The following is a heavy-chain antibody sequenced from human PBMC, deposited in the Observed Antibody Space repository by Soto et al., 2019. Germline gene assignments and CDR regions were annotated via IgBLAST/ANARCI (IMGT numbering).Heavy chain of an antibody. CDR1: GYTFTSHG. Sequence: QVQLVQSGAEVKNPGASVKVSCKASGYTFTSHGISWVRQAPGQGLEWMAWISADNGDTNYAQKVLGRVTETTDTSTSTVYTEVRSMRTEDTAVYYCARMVRGCSFDYCYYMDVWGKGTTVTVSS. V-gene: IGHV1-18*01. J-gene: IGHJ6*03. D-gene: IGHD3-10*01. CDR2: ISADNGDT. CDR3: ARMVRGCSFDYCYYMDV.